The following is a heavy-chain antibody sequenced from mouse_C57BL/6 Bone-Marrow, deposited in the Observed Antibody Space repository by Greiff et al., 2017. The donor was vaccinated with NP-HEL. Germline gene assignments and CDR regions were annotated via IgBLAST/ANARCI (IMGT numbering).Heavy chain of an antibody. J-gene: IGHJ1*03. V-gene: IGHV1-55*01. Sequence: QVQLQQPGAELVKPGASVKMSCKASGYTFTSYWITWVKQRPGQGLEWIGDIYPVSGSTNYIEKFKSKATLSVDTSSSTAYMQLSSLTSEDSAVYYCARMGGYFDVWGTGTTVTVSS. CDR1: GYTFTSYW. CDR3: ARMGGYFDV. CDR2: IYPVSGST.